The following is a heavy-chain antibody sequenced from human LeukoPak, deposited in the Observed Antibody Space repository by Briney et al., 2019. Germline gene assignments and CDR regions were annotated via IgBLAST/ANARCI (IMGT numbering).Heavy chain of an antibody. CDR2: MSYVGIT. CDR3: TRRPLDYSRDH. J-gene: IGHJ4*01. Sequence: SETLSLTCTVSGDSISSTTYWWGWIRQSPGKGLGWIGSMSYVGITSYNPSLKSRATISVDTSKNQFSLMLNSVTAADTAVYYCTRRPLDYSRDHRGHGTPVSVSS. V-gene: IGHV4-39*01. D-gene: IGHD4-11*01. CDR1: GDSISSTTYW.